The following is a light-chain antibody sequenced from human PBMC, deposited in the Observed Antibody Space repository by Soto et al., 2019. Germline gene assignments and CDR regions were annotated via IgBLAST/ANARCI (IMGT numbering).Light chain of an antibody. CDR1: QSVSSY. Sequence: EIVMTQSPATLSVSPGERATPSCRASQSVSSYLGWYQQKPGQAPRLLIYDASNRATGIPPRFSGSGSGTDFTLTISSLEPEDFAVYYCQQRSNWPLTFGGGTKVDIK. J-gene: IGKJ4*01. CDR2: DAS. CDR3: QQRSNWPLT. V-gene: IGKV3-11*01.